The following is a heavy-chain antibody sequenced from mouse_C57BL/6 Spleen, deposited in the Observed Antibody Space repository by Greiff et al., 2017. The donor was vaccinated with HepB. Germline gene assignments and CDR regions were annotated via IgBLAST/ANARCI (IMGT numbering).Heavy chain of an antibody. CDR1: GYSITSGYY. J-gene: IGHJ3*01. CDR3: AREDLSGAWFAY. D-gene: IGHD3-1*01. Sequence: DVQLVESGPGLVKPSQSLSLTCSVTGYSITSGYYWNWIRQFPGNKLEWMGYISYDGSNNYNPSLKNRISITRDTSKNQFFLKLNSVTTEDTATYYCAREDLSGAWFAYWGQGTLVTVSA. V-gene: IGHV3-6*01. CDR2: ISYDGSN.